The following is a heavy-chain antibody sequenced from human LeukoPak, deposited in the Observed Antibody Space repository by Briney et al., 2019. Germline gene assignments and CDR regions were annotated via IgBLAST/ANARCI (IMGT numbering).Heavy chain of an antibody. Sequence: GGSLRLSCAASGFTFSSYAMSWVRQAPGKGLEWVSAISGSCGSTYYADSVKGRFTISRDNSKNTLYLQMNSLRAEDTAVYYCAKGITYYYDSSGFYFDYWGQGTLVTVSS. J-gene: IGHJ4*02. CDR2: ISGSCGST. V-gene: IGHV3-23*01. CDR3: AKGITYYYDSSGFYFDY. CDR1: GFTFSSYA. D-gene: IGHD3-22*01.